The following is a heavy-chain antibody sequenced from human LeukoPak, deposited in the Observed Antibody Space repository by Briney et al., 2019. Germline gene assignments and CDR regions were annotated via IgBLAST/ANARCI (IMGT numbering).Heavy chain of an antibody. CDR1: GGSISSSSYY. CDR2: IYYSGST. CDR3: ARNGYYYDSSGYYRDAFDI. J-gene: IGHJ3*02. V-gene: IGHV4-39*07. D-gene: IGHD3-22*01. Sequence: SETLSLTCTVSGGSISSSSYYWGWIRQPPGKGLEWIGSIYYSGSTYYNPSLKSRVTIPVDTSKNQFSLKLSSVTAADTAVYYCARNGYYYDSSGYYRDAFDIWGQGTMVTVSS.